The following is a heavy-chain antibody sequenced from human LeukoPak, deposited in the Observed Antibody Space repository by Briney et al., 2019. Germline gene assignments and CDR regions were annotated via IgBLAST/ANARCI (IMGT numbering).Heavy chain of an antibody. CDR2: ISSGSSYI. D-gene: IGHD3-22*01. CDR3: ATVGVEDESSGHSDY. Sequence: GGSLRLSCAASGFIFSSYSMNWVRQAPGKGLEWVSFISSGSSYIFYADSVKGRFTISRDSAKNSLSLQMNSLRAEDTAVYYCATVGVEDESSGHSDYWGQGTLVTVSS. J-gene: IGHJ4*02. CDR1: GFIFSSYS. V-gene: IGHV3-21*01.